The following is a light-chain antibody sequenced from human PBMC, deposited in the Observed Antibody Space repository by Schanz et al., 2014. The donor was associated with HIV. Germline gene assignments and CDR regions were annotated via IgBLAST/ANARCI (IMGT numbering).Light chain of an antibody. CDR2: EDD. Sequence: NFMLTQPHSVSESPGKTVTISCTRSSGSIGRNYVHWYQPPPGTAPTTIIYEDDHRASGVPDRFSGSLDYSSNSASLIISGLRTEDEADYYCQSYDGNNAGVFGGGTKLTVL. CDR1: SGSIGRNY. CDR3: QSYDGNNAGV. V-gene: IGLV6-57*04. J-gene: IGLJ3*02.